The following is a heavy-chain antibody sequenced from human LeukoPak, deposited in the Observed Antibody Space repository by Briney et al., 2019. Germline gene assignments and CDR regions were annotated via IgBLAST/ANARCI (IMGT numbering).Heavy chain of an antibody. D-gene: IGHD3-22*01. CDR3: ARAGYYYDSSGYNYDAFDI. CDR1: GGSISSGSYY. CDR2: IY. J-gene: IGHJ3*02. Sequence: SQTLSLTCTVSGGSISSGSYYWSWIRQPAGKGLEWIGRIYRVTISVDTSKNQFSLKLSSVTAADTAVYYCARAGYYYDSSGYNYDAFDIWGQGTMVTVSS. V-gene: IGHV4-61*02.